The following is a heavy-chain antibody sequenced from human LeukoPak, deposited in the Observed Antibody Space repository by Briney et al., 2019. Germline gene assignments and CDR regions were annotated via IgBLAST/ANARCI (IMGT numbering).Heavy chain of an antibody. D-gene: IGHD2-21*02. J-gene: IGHJ4*02. CDR1: GYTFSSYG. CDR3: ARDGDWARSSDY. CDR2: ISAYNGNT. V-gene: IGHV1-18*01. Sequence: ASAKVSCKASGYTFSSYGFSWVRQAPGQGLEWMGWISAYNGNTKYAQKLQDRVSMTTDTSTSTAYMELRSLRSDDTAVYYCARDGDWARSSDYWGQGTLVTVSS.